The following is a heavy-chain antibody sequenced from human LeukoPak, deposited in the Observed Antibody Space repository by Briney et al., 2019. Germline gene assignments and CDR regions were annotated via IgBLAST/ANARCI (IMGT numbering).Heavy chain of an antibody. CDR2: IHYTGST. V-gene: IGHV4-59*12. J-gene: IGHJ4*02. Sequence: SETLSLTCTVSGDSITNYYWSWVRQPPGKGLEWIGYIHYTGSTKYNPSIKSRVTISVDTSKNQFSLKLSSVTAADTAVYYCARRPYGDYFDYWGQGTLVTVSS. CDR3: ARRPYGDYFDY. D-gene: IGHD4-17*01. CDR1: GDSITNYY.